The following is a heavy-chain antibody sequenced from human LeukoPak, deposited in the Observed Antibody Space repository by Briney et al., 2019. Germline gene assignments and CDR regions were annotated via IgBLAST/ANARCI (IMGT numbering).Heavy chain of an antibody. V-gene: IGHV1-69*05. J-gene: IGHJ5*02. CDR2: IIPISGTA. CDR3: ARGSGRREWFDP. D-gene: IGHD3-3*01. Sequence: ASVKVSCKASGGTFSSYAISWVRQAPGQGLEWMGGIIPISGTANYAQKFQGRVTITTDESTSTAYMELSSLRSEDTAVYYCARGSGRREWFDPWGQGTLVTVSS. CDR1: GGTFSSYA.